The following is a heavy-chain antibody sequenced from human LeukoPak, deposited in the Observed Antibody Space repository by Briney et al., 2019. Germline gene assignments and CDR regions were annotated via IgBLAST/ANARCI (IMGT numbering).Heavy chain of an antibody. CDR1: GGSISSSNW. Sequence: SETLSLTCAVSGGSISSSNWWSWVRQPPGKGLEWIGEIYHSGSTNYNPSLKSRVTISVDKSKNQFSLKLSSVTAADTAVYYCAGEPRTVVTPYAFDIWGQGTMVTVSS. CDR3: AGEPRTVVTPYAFDI. J-gene: IGHJ3*02. CDR2: IYHSGST. V-gene: IGHV4-4*02. D-gene: IGHD4-23*01.